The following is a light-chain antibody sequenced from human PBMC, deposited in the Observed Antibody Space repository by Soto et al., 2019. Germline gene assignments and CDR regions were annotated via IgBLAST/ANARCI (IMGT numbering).Light chain of an antibody. CDR2: AAS. CDR3: QQSYSTPPT. J-gene: IGKJ4*01. Sequence: DIQMTQSPSSLSASVGDRVTITCRASQSIXSYLNWYQQKPGKAPKLLIYAASSLQSGVPSRFSGSGSGTDFTLTISSLQXEXFATYYCQQSYSTPPTFGGGTKVEIK. V-gene: IGKV1-39*01. CDR1: QSIXSY.